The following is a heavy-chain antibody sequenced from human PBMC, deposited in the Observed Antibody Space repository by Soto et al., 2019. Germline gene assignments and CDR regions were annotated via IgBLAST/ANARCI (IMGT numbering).Heavy chain of an antibody. D-gene: IGHD2-8*02. Sequence: PVGSLRLSCESSVFIFSSYAMNWVRHAPGKGLQWVSSITGSSDYTSYIASVKGRFTISRDNSKNTLYLQMNSLRAEDTAVYFCAKEKTTGENYALDYWRQATLVSVSS. V-gene: IGHV3-23*01. CDR1: VFIFSSYA. CDR3: AKEKTTGENYALDY. J-gene: IGHJ4*02. CDR2: ITGSSDYT.